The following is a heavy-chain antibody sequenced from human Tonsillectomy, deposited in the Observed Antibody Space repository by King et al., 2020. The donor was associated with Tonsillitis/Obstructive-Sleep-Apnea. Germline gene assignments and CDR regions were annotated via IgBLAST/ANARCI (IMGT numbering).Heavy chain of an antibody. V-gene: IGHV3-30*18. CDR1: GFTFSNYG. J-gene: IGHJ6*02. D-gene: IGHD2-2*01. CDR3: AKDRADIVVVPAAKDYYYYYGMDV. Sequence: QVQLVESGGGVVQPGRSLRLSCAASGFTFSNYGMHWVRQAPGKGLEWVAVLSYDGSNKYYADSVKGRFTISRDNSKNTLYLQMNSLRAEDTAVYYCAKDRADIVVVPAAKDYYYYYGMDVWGQGTTVTVSS. CDR2: LSYDGSNK.